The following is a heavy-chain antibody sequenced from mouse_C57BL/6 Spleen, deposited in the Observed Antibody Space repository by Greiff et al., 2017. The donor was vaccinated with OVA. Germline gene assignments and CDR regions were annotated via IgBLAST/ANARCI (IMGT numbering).Heavy chain of an antibody. V-gene: IGHV1-19*01. Sequence: EVQLQQSGPVLVKPGASVKMSCKASGYTFTDYYMNWVKQSHGKSLEWIGVINPYNGGTSYNQKFKGKATLTVDKSSSTAYMELNSLTSEDSAVDYCARRVFITTVGDYFDYWGQGTTLTVSS. CDR3: ARRVFITTVGDYFDY. D-gene: IGHD1-1*01. CDR1: GYTFTDYY. CDR2: INPYNGGT. J-gene: IGHJ2*01.